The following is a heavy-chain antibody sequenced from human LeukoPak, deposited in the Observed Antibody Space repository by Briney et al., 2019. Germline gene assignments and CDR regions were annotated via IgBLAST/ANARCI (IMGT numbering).Heavy chain of an antibody. D-gene: IGHD3-22*01. V-gene: IGHV3-23*01. J-gene: IGHJ2*01. CDR1: GFTFSSYA. CDR3: ATSYFYNSSGLIRDWYFDL. CDR2: ISGSGGST. Sequence: GGSLRLSCAASGFTFSSYAMSWVRQAPGKGLEWVSAISGSGGSTYYADSVKGRFTISGDNSKNTLYLQMNSLRAEDTAVYYCATSYFYNSSGLIRDWYFDLWGRGALVTVSS.